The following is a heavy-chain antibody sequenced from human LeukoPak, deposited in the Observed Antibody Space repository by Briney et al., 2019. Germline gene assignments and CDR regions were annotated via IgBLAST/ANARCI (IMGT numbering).Heavy chain of an antibody. J-gene: IGHJ4*02. CDR1: GFTFSSYA. D-gene: IGHD3-9*01. Sequence: GGSLRLSRAASGFTFSSYAMSWVRQAPGKGLEWVSAISGSGGSTYYADSVKGRFTISRDNSKNTLYLQMNSLRAEDTAVYYCAKGDAPYDILTGYLYYFDYWGQGTLVTVSS. CDR2: ISGSGGST. CDR3: AKGDAPYDILTGYLYYFDY. V-gene: IGHV3-23*01.